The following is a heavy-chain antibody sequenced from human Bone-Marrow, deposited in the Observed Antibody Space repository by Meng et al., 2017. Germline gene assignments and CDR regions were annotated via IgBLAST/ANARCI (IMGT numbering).Heavy chain of an antibody. J-gene: IGHJ6*02. D-gene: IGHD6-25*01. CDR1: GFTFSSYE. CDR2: ISSSGSTI. Sequence: GESLKISCAASGFTFSSYEMNWVRQAPGKGLEWVSYISSSGSTIYYADSVKGRFTISRDNAKNSLYLQMNSLRAEDTAVYYCAGRAAAYYYYYGMDVWGQGTMVTVSS. CDR3: AGRAAAYYYYYGMDV. V-gene: IGHV3-48*03.